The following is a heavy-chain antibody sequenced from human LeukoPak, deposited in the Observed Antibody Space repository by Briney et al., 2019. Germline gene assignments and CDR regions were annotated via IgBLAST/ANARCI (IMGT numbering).Heavy chain of an antibody. CDR3: ARRRLGYYFDY. J-gene: IGHJ4*02. CDR1: GGSFSGYY. Sequence: SETLSLTCGVYGGSFSGYYWSWIRQPPGKGLEWIGEINPRGSTNYNPSLKSRVTLSADTSKNQFSLTLNAVTAADTAVYYCARRRLGYYFDYWGQGTLVTVSS. V-gene: IGHV4-34*01. D-gene: IGHD5-24*01. CDR2: INPRGST.